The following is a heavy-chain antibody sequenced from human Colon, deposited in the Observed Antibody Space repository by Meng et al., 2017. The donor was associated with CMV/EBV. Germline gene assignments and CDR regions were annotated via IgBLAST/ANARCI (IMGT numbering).Heavy chain of an antibody. J-gene: IGHJ5*02. V-gene: IGHV1-69*10. D-gene: IGHD3-10*01. CDR2: IIPILGRA. Sequence: GNCSSYAISWGRQAPGKGLEWMGGIIPILGRANYAKKFKGRVTITADKSTRTDYMELSSLRSEDTAVYYCARGPAPSGSGNNWVDPWGQGTLVTVSS. CDR3: ARGPAPSGSGNNWVDP. CDR1: GNCSSYA.